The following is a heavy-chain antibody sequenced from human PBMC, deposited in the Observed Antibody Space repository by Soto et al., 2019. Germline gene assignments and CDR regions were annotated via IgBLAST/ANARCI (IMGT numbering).Heavy chain of an antibody. J-gene: IGHJ6*02. CDR2: MNPNSGNA. Sequence: ASVKVSFKASGYTFTTSDINWVRQATGQGLEWLGRMNPNSGNAGYAQKFQGRVTMTRDTSISTAYMELSSLRSEDTAVYYCARGGITGTTVRYYYYGMDVWGQGTTVTVSS. CDR3: ARGGITGTTVRYYYYGMDV. V-gene: IGHV1-8*01. CDR1: GYTFTTSD. D-gene: IGHD1-7*01.